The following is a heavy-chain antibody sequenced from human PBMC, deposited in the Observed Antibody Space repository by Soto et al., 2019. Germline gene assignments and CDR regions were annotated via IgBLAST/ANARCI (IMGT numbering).Heavy chain of an antibody. V-gene: IGHV3-33*01. J-gene: IGHJ4*02. CDR3: ARDRSYYYGSGSGPFDY. D-gene: IGHD3-10*01. CDR2: IWYDGSNK. CDR1: GFTFSSYG. Sequence: QVQLVESGGGVVQPGRSLRLSCAASGFTFSSYGMHWVRQAPGKGLEWVAVIWYDGSNKYYADSVKGRFTISRDNSKNTLYLLMNSLRAEDTAVYYCARDRSYYYGSGSGPFDYWGQGTLVTVSS.